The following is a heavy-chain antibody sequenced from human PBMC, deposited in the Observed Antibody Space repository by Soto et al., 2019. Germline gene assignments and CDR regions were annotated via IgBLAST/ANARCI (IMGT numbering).Heavy chain of an antibody. CDR2: IIPLFNTT. CDR3: AKTPYSYPSGSFGLYSFDS. Sequence: QEQLEQSGAEVKKPGSSVKVSCKASGGTFKRYAISWVRQAPGQGLEWMGGIIPLFNTTKYAQRFQGRVTITADKSTSPASMEVSSLNSEATAVYYCAKTPYSYPSGSFGLYSFDSWGQGTLTTASS. J-gene: IGHJ4*02. CDR1: GGTFKRYA. V-gene: IGHV1-69*06. D-gene: IGHD3-10*01.